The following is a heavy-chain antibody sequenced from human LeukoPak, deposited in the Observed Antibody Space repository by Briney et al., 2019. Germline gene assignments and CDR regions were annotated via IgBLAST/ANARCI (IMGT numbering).Heavy chain of an antibody. CDR1: GGSISSYY. CDR3: ARYYYGSGSYYNVAYFDY. V-gene: IGHV4-59*01. CDR2: IYYSGST. J-gene: IGHJ4*02. D-gene: IGHD3-10*01. Sequence: SETLSITCTVSGGSISSYYWSWIRQPPGKGLEWIGYIYYSGSTNYNPSLKSRVTISVDTSKNQFSLKLSSVTAADTAVYYCARYYYGSGSYYNVAYFDYWGQGTLVTVSS.